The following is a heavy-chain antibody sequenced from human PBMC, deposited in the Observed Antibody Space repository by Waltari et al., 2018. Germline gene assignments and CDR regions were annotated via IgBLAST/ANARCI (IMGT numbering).Heavy chain of an antibody. CDR1: GYTFTAHY. CDR2: IDRNSGDT. CDR3: ATGALPGVTGTTISFDP. J-gene: IGHJ5*02. Sequence: QVHLVQSGAEVKKPGASMTVSCKASGYTFTAHYMHSVRQAPGQWLVWMGWIDRNSGDTNFAQKFRGRVTVARDTSINTAYMELNRLTSDDTAMYYCATGALPGVTGTTISFDPWGQGTLVTVSS. V-gene: IGHV1-2*02. D-gene: IGHD1-7*01.